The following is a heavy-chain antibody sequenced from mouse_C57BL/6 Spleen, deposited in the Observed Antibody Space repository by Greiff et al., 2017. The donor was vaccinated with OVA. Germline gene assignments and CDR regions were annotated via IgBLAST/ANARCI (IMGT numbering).Heavy chain of an antibody. V-gene: IGHV3-1*01. CDR2: ISYSGST. D-gene: IGHD1-1*01. CDR3: ARGTTVGGFAY. Sequence: EVKLVESGPGMVKPSQSLSLTCTVTGYSITSGYDWHWIRHFPGNKLEWMGYISYSGSTNYNPSLKSRISITHDTSKNHFFLKLNSVTTEDTATYYCARGTTVGGFAYWGQGTLVTVSA. CDR1: GYSITSGYD. J-gene: IGHJ3*01.